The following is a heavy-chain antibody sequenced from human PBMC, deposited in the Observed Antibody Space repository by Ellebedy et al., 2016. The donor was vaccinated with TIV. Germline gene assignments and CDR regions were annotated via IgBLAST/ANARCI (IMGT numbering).Heavy chain of an antibody. V-gene: IGHV4-59*01. Sequence: MPSETLSLTCSVSGGSISSYYWSWIRQPPGKGLEWIGNIYYSGSTNYNPSLKSRVTISVDTSKNQFSLKLSSVTAADTAVYYCARDQGYSSSWLTDWGQGTLVTVSS. D-gene: IGHD6-13*01. J-gene: IGHJ4*02. CDR1: GGSISSYY. CDR3: ARDQGYSSSWLTD. CDR2: IYYSGST.